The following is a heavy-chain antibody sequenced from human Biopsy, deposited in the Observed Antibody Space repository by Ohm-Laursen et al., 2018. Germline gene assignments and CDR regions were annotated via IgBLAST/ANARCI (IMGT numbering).Heavy chain of an antibody. CDR3: GRDQQWPYNAFDI. J-gene: IGHJ3*02. V-gene: IGHV3-7*01. CDR1: GFPFSNFW. CDR2: IDRHGTET. D-gene: IGHD6-19*01. Sequence: GSLRLSCAASGFPFSNFWMAWVRQAPGKGLEWVANIDRHGTETNYVDSVKGRFTISRDNAKDSLFLQMSSLRAGDTALYYCGRDQQWPYNAFDIWGRGTMVTASS.